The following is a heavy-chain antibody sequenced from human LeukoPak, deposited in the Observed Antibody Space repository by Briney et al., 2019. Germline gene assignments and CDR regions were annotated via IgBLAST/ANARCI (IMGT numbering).Heavy chain of an antibody. CDR3: ARAGERQLVGWFDP. D-gene: IGHD6-13*01. Sequence: SETLSLTCTVSGGSISSYYWSWIRQPPGKGLEWIGYIYYSGSTNYNPSLKSRVTISVDTSKNQFSLKLSSVTAADTAVYYCARAGERQLVGWFDPWGQGTLVTVSS. V-gene: IGHV4-59*01. CDR2: IYYSGST. CDR1: GGSISSYY. J-gene: IGHJ5*02.